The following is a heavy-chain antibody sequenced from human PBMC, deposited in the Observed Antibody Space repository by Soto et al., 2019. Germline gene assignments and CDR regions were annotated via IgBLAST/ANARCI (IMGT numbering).Heavy chain of an antibody. CDR2: ISAYNGNT. CDR3: ARDHCCGVAVAGYYYSGIDV. J-gene: IGHJ6*02. V-gene: IGHV1-18*01. CDR1: GYTFTSYG. D-gene: IGHD6-19*01. Sequence: GASVKVSCKASGYTFTSYGISWVRQAPGQGLEWMGWISAYNGNTNYAQKLQGRVTMTTDTSTSTAYMELRSLRSDDTAVYYCARDHCCGVAVAGYYYSGIDVWGQGTTVTVSS.